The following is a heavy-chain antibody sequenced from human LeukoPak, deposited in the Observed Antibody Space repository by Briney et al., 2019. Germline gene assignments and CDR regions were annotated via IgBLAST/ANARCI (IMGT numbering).Heavy chain of an antibody. J-gene: IGHJ6*02. D-gene: IGHD6-19*01. CDR3: ARHPYSSGWYVRYYGMDV. Sequence: SETLSLTCAVYGGSFSGYYWSWVRQPPGKGLEWIGYIYYSGSTNYNPSLKSRVTISVDTSKNHFSLKLSSVTTADTAVYYCARHPYSSGWYVRYYGMDVWGQGTTVTVSS. V-gene: IGHV4-59*08. CDR1: GGSFSGYY. CDR2: IYYSGST.